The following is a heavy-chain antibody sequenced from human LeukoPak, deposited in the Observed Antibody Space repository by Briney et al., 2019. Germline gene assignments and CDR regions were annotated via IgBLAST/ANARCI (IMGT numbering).Heavy chain of an antibody. V-gene: IGHV4-34*01. CDR2: INHSGST. CDR3: ARGQAYCGGDCYYDAFDI. CDR1: GGSFSGYY. D-gene: IGHD2-21*02. Sequence: PSETLSPTCAVYGGSFSGYYWSWIRQPPGKGLEWIGEINHSGSTNYNPSLKSRVTISVDTSKNQFSLKLSSVTAADTAVYYCARGQAYCGGDCYYDAFDIWGQGTMVTVSS. J-gene: IGHJ3*02.